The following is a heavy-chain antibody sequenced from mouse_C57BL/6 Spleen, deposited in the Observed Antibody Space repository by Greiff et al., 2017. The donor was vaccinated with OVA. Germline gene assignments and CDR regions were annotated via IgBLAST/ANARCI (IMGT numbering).Heavy chain of an antibody. J-gene: IGHJ4*01. CDR3: ARGVYYDPYYAMDY. V-gene: IGHV1-55*01. CDR2: IYPGSGST. CDR1: GYTFTSYW. Sequence: QVHVKQPGAELVKPGASVKMSCKASGYTFTSYWITWVKQRPGQGLEWIGDIYPGSGSTNYNEKFKSKATLTVDTSSSTAYMQLSSLTSEDSAVYYCARGVYYDPYYAMDYWGQGTSVTVSS. D-gene: IGHD2-4*01.